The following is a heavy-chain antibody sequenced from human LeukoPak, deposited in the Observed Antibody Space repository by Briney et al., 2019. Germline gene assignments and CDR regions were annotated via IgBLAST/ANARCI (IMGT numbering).Heavy chain of an antibody. CDR1: GFTFDDYG. J-gene: IGHJ3*01. CDR3: ARMEVA. V-gene: IGHV3-74*01. D-gene: IGHD3-3*01. CDR2: ISSDGITT. Sequence: GGSLRLSCAASGFTFDDYGMSWVRQVPGKGLVWVSRISSDGITTNYADSVKGRFTISRDNAKNTVYLQMNSLRAEDTAVYYCARMEVAWGQGTIVTVSS.